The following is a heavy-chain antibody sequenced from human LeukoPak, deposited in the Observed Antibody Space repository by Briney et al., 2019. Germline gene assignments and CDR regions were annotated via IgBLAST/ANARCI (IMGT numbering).Heavy chain of an antibody. Sequence: GGSLILSCAASGFTFSTYEMNWVRQAPGKGLEWVSGISGSGGSTHYADSVKDRFTISRDNSKNTLYLQMNSLRAEDTAVYYCAKETVVVVAATPDAFDIWGQGTMVTVSS. CDR1: GFTFSTYE. CDR2: ISGSGGST. V-gene: IGHV3-23*01. CDR3: AKETVVVVAATPDAFDI. J-gene: IGHJ3*02. D-gene: IGHD2-15*01.